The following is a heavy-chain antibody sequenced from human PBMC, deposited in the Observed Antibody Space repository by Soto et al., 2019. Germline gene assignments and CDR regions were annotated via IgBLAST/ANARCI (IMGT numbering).Heavy chain of an antibody. V-gene: IGHV4-59*01. D-gene: IGHD2-15*01. Sequence: QVPLQESGPGLVRPSETLSLTCTVSGASMSEYHGSWIRQSPGKGLEHIGYLHSSGFAEYNPSLKSRFTMSMDTSKNQFSLKLSFVTAADTAIYYCARSGHTFVVAVWGQGILVTVSS. CDR2: LHSSGFA. CDR1: GASMSEYH. J-gene: IGHJ4*02. CDR3: ARSGHTFVVAV.